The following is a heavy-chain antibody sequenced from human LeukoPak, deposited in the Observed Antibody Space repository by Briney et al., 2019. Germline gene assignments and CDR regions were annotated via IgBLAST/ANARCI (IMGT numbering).Heavy chain of an antibody. D-gene: IGHD1-26*01. V-gene: IGHV1-69*13. Sequence: SVKVSCKASGGTFSSYAISWVRQAPGQGLEWMGGIIPIFGTANYAQKFQGRVTITADESTSTAYMELSSLRSEDTAVYYCARDGRFAAYEPDYWGQGTLVTVSS. J-gene: IGHJ4*02. CDR2: IIPIFGTA. CDR1: GGTFSSYA. CDR3: ARDGRFAAYEPDY.